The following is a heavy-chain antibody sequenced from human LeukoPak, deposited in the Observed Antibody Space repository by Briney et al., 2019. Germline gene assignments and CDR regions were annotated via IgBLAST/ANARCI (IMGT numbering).Heavy chain of an antibody. Sequence: GESLKISCKGSGYSFTSYWIGWVRQMPGKGLEWMGIIYPGDSDTRYSPSFQGQVTISADKSISTAYLQWSSLKASDTAMYYCARLLGGYSYGFTRYYFDYWGQGTLVTVSS. CDR2: IYPGDSDT. CDR1: GYSFTSYW. V-gene: IGHV5-51*01. CDR3: ARLLGGYSYGFTRYYFDY. J-gene: IGHJ4*02. D-gene: IGHD5-18*01.